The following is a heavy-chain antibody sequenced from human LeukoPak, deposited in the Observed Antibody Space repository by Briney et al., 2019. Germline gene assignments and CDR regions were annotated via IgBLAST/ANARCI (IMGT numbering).Heavy chain of an antibody. CDR1: GFTFSDYA. CDR2: IRNKANGGTT. V-gene: IGHV3-49*04. Sequence: GGSLRLSCTTSGFTFSDYAVSWVRQATGKGLEWIGFIRNKANGGTTEYAASVKGRFTISRDDSKTIAHLQMSSLKTEDTAVYYCSRFYSSGWASGAFDIWGQGTMVTVSS. D-gene: IGHD3-22*01. CDR3: SRFYSSGWASGAFDI. J-gene: IGHJ3*02.